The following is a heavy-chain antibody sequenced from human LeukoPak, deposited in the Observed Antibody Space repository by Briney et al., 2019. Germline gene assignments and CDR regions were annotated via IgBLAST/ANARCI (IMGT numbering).Heavy chain of an antibody. CDR3: AREVGYCSSTSCYSGPYYMDV. J-gene: IGHJ6*03. CDR1: GGSFSGYY. CDR2: IYYSGST. Sequence: SETLSLTCAVYGGSFSGYYWGWIRQPPGKGLEWIGSIYYSGSTYYNPSLKSRVTISVDTSKNQFSLKLSSVTAADTAVYYCAREVGYCSSTSCYSGPYYMDVWGKGTTVTVSS. V-gene: IGHV4-34*01. D-gene: IGHD2-2*02.